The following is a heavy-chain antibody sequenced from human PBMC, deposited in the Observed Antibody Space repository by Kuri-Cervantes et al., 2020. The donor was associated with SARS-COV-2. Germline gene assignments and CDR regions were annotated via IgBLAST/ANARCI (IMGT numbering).Heavy chain of an antibody. Sequence: SETLSLTCTVSGGSISSYYWSWIRQPAGKGLEWIGRIYTSGSTNYNPSLKSRVTMSVDTSKNQFSLKLSSVTAADTAVYYCARSYYGSGSPNYYYYYMDVWGKGTTVTVSS. CDR3: ARSYYGSGSPNYYYYYMDV. V-gene: IGHV4-4*07. D-gene: IGHD3-10*01. J-gene: IGHJ6*03. CDR2: IYTSGST. CDR1: GGSISSYY.